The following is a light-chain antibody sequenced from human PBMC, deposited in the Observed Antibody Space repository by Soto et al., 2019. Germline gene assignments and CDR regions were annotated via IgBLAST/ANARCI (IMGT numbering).Light chain of an antibody. V-gene: IGKV1-12*01. CDR3: QQANSFPIT. CDR1: PVISTW. J-gene: IGKJ5*01. Sequence: DIQMTQSPSSVSASVGDRVTITCRASPVISTWLAWYQQKPGQAPKLLIYAASVLESGVPSRFSGSGSGTDFTLTISSVQPEDFATYRCQQANSFPITFGQGTRLEIK. CDR2: AAS.